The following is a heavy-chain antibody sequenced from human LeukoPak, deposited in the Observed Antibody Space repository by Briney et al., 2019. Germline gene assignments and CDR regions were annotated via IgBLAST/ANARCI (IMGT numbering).Heavy chain of an antibody. CDR2: IIPIFGTA. Sequence: SVKVSCKASGYTFTSYDINWVRQATGQGLEWMGGIIPIFGTANYAQKFQGRVPITADNSTSTAYMELSSLRSEDTAVYYCARGRVFDYSNFHYWGQGTLVTVSS. J-gene: IGHJ4*02. V-gene: IGHV1-69*06. CDR1: GYTFTSYD. D-gene: IGHD4-11*01. CDR3: ARGRVFDYSNFHY.